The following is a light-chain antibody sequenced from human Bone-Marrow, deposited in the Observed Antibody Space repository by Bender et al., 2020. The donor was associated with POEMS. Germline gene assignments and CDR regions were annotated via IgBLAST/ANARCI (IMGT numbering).Light chain of an antibody. CDR2: GNI. CDR3: HSYTSSRNRI. Sequence: QSVLTQPPSVSGAPGQRVTISCTGSRYNIGAGYDVHWYQQLPGKAPKLLIYGNINRPSGVSDRFSGSKSGNTASLTISGLQAEDEADYYCHSYTSSRNRIFGGGTKVTVL. V-gene: IGLV1-40*01. CDR1: RYNIGAGYD. J-gene: IGLJ2*01.